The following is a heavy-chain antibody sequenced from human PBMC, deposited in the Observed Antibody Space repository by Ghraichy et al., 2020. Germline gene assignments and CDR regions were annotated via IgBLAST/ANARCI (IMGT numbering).Heavy chain of an antibody. V-gene: IGHV3-30*18. CDR1: GFTFRNYG. Sequence: GGSLRLSCEASGFTFRNYGMHWVRQAPGRGLEWVAVTSYHGINKYYADSVRGRFAISRDNSKSTLYLQMNSLRAEDTAVYYCAKSYADYGVDYWGQGTLVTVSS. CDR3: AKSYADYGVDY. D-gene: IGHD4-17*01. CDR2: TSYHGINK. J-gene: IGHJ4*02.